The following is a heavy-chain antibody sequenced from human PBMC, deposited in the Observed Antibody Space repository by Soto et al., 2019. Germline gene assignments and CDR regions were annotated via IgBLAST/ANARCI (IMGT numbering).Heavy chain of an antibody. CDR3: ASLAVVTAPPAYFQH. CDR2: IYHSGST. CDR1: GGSISSSNW. J-gene: IGHJ1*01. V-gene: IGHV4-4*02. D-gene: IGHD2-21*02. Sequence: QVQLQESGPGLVKPSGTLSLTCAVSGGSISSSNWWSWVRQPPGKGLEWIGEIYHSGSTNYNPSLNSLVTISVDKSKNQFSLKLSSVTAADTAVYYCASLAVVTAPPAYFQHWGQGTLVTVSS.